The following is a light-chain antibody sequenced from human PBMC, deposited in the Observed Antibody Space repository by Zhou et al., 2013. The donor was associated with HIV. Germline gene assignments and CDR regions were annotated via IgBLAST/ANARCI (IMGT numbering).Light chain of an antibody. CDR1: SSNIGSNT. CDR3: TTWDDSLNAVV. J-gene: IGLJ2*01. Sequence: QSVLTQAPSASGTPGQRVTISCSGSSSNIGSNTVNWFQQLPGTAPKLLICRNNQRPSGVPDRFSGSKSGTSASLAISGLQSEDEADYYCTTWDDSLNAVVFGGGTKLTVL. CDR2: RNN. V-gene: IGLV1-44*01.